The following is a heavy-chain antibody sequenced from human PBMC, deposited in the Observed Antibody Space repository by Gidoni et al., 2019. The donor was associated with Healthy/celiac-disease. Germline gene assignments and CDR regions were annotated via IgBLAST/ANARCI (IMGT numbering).Heavy chain of an antibody. J-gene: IGHJ6*02. V-gene: IGHV3-21*06. CDR2: ISSSSSYI. D-gene: IGHD6-13*01. CDR3: ARSAASLDYGMDV. CDR1: GFTFSSYS. Sequence: EVQLVESGGGLVKPGGSLRLSCAASGFTFSSYSMNWVRQAPGKGLEWVSSISSSSSYIYYADSVKGRFTISRDNAKNSLYLQMNSLRAEDTAVYYCARSAASLDYGMDVWGQGTTVTVSS.